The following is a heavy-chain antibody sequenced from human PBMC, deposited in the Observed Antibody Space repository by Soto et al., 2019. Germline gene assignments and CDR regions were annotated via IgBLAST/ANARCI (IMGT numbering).Heavy chain of an antibody. V-gene: IGHV4-34*01. D-gene: IGHD3-10*01. CDR2: INHSGST. Sequence: SSETLSLTCAVYGGSFSGYYWSWIRQPPGKGLEWIGEINHSGSTNYNPSLKSRVTISVDTSKNQFSLKLSSVTAADTAVYYCASEMVRGVIPPQGYGMDVWGQGTTVTVSS. CDR1: GGSFSGYY. CDR3: ASEMVRGVIPPQGYGMDV. J-gene: IGHJ6*02.